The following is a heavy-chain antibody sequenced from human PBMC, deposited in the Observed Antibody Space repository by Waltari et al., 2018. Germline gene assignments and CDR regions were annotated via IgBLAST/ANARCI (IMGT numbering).Heavy chain of an antibody. Sequence: QLVQSGTEVKKPGESLKISCKTSGYSFNNYWIGWVRQMPGQGLEWMGIVRPDNSDTRYSPSVRGQVTISSDKSISIAYLQWRSLKASDTAIYYCARHTEDDNGDDWGQGTLVTVSS. J-gene: IGHJ4*02. CDR1: GYSFNNYW. V-gene: IGHV5-51*01. D-gene: IGHD1-1*01. CDR3: ARHTEDDNGDD. CDR2: VRPDNSDT.